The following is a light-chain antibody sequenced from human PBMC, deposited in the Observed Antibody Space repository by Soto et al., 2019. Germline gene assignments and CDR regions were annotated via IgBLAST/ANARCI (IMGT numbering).Light chain of an antibody. Sequence: QSALTQPASVSGSPGQSITISCTGTSSDVGSYNLVSWYQQHPGKAPKLMIYEGSQRPSGASNRFSGSTFGNTASLTISGLQAEDEADYYCCSYAGGSTYVFGTGTKVTVL. V-gene: IGLV2-23*01. CDR2: EGS. CDR3: CSYAGGSTYV. CDR1: SSDVGSYNL. J-gene: IGLJ1*01.